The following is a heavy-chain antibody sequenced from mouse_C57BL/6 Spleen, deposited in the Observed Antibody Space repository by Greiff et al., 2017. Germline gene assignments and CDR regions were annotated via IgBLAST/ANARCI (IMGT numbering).Heavy chain of an antibody. CDR3: ASGVTTVVDAMDY. CDR2: ISYDGSN. Sequence: EVKLQASGPGLVKPSQSLSLTCSVTGYSITSGYYWNWIRQFPGNKLEWMGYISYDGSNNYNPSLKNRISITRDTSKNQFFLKLNSVTTEDTATYYCASGVTTVVDAMDYWGQGTSVTVSS. V-gene: IGHV3-6*01. CDR1: GYSITSGYY. J-gene: IGHJ4*01. D-gene: IGHD1-1*01.